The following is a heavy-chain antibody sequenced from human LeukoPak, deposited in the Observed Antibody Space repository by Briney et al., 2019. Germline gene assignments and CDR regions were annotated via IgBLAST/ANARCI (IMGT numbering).Heavy chain of an antibody. CDR2: INHSGST. D-gene: IGHD6-13*01. V-gene: IGHV4-34*01. CDR1: GGSFSGYY. CDR3: AISSILGKFDY. Sequence: SETLSLTCAVYGGSFSGYYWSWIRQPPGKGLEWIGEINHSGSTNYNPSLKSRVTISVDTSKNQFSLKLSSVTAADTAVYYCAISSILGKFDYWGQGTLVPVSS. J-gene: IGHJ4*02.